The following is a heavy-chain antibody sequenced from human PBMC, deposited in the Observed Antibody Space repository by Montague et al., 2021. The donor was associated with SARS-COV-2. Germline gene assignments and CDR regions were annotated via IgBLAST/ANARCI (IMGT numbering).Heavy chain of an antibody. J-gene: IGHJ4*02. D-gene: IGHD6-19*01. Sequence: TPSLTCTVSGGSISSGSYYWSWIRPPAGKGLEWIGRISISGRTNYNLSLKSRVTISVDTSKNQFSLKLSSVTAADTAVYYCARDIAVAGLFDYWGQGTLVTVSS. CDR2: ISISGRT. CDR1: GGSISSGSYY. V-gene: IGHV4-61*02. CDR3: ARDIAVAGLFDY.